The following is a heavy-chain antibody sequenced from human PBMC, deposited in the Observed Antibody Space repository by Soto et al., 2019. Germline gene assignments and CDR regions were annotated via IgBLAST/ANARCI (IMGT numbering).Heavy chain of an antibody. Sequence: QVQLVESGGGVVQPGRSLRLSCAASGFTFSSYGMHWVRQAPGKGLEWVAVIWYDGSNKYYADSVKGRFTISRDNSKNMLYLQMNSLTAEDTAVYYCTRDRKAVYCCGMDVWGQGTTVTVSS. CDR1: GFTFSSYG. CDR3: TRDRKAVYCCGMDV. J-gene: IGHJ6*02. CDR2: IWYDGSNK. V-gene: IGHV3-33*01.